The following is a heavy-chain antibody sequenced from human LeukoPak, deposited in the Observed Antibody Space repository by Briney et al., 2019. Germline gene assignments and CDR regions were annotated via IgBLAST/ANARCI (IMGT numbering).Heavy chain of an antibody. V-gene: IGHV4-38-2*02. CDR1: SYSISSGYY. D-gene: IGHD3-22*01. CDR3: ARGTYYDSSGPLDY. Sequence: SETLSLTCTVSSYSISSGYYWGWIRQPPGKGLEWIGSMYHSGSTYYNPSLKSRVIISVDTSKNQFSLKLSSVTAADTAVYYCARGTYYDSSGPLDYWGQGTLVTVSS. CDR2: MYHSGST. J-gene: IGHJ4*02.